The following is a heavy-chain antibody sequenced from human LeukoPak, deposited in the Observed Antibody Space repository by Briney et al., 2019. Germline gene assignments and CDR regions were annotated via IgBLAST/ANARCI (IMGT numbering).Heavy chain of an antibody. CDR1: GGSISSYY. J-gene: IGHJ5*02. CDR3: ASQPYSGYGGNNWFDP. D-gene: IGHD5-12*01. V-gene: IGHV4-4*07. Sequence: SETLSLTCTVSGGSISSYYWSWIRQPAGKGLEWIGRIYTSGCTNYNPSLKSRVTMSVDTSKNQFSLKLSSVTAADTAVYYCASQPYSGYGGNNWFDPWGQGTLVTVSS. CDR2: IYTSGCT.